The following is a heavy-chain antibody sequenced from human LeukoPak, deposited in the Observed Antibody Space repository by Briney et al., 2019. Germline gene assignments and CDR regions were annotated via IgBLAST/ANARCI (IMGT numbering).Heavy chain of an antibody. CDR2: IYYSGST. V-gene: IGHV4-59*01. CDR3: ARSTTVTTDY. CDR1: RGSISSYY. Sequence: SETLSHTCTVSRGSISSYYWSWIRQPPGKGLEWIGYIYYSGSTNYNPSLKSRVTISVDTSKNQYSLKLSSVTAADTAVYYCARSTTVTTDYWGQGTLVTVSS. J-gene: IGHJ4*02. D-gene: IGHD4-17*01.